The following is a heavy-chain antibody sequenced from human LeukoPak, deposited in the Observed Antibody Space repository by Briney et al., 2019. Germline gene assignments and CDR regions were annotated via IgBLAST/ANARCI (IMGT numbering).Heavy chain of an antibody. CDR3: ARELFDFDY. D-gene: IGHD3-10*01. Sequence: QPGGSLRLSCAVSGFPFSNYAMTWVRQAPGKGLEWDSEITGSWNSTYYADSVKGRFTISRDNSKNTLYLQMNSLRAEDTAVYYCARELFDFDYWGQGTLVTVSS. CDR2: ITGSWNST. J-gene: IGHJ4*02. V-gene: IGHV3-23*01. CDR1: GFPFSNYA.